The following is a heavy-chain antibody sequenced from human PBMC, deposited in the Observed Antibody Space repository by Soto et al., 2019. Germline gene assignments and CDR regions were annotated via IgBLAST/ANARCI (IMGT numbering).Heavy chain of an antibody. CDR1: GGTFSSYA. CDR2: IIPIFGTA. D-gene: IGHD3-10*01. Sequence: ASVKVSCKASGGTFSSYAISWVRQAPGQGLEWMGGIIPIFGTANYAQKSQGRVTITADESTSTAYMELSSLRSEDTAVYYCARPGPHYYGSGSSNWFDPWGQGTLVTVSS. J-gene: IGHJ5*02. CDR3: ARPGPHYYGSGSSNWFDP. V-gene: IGHV1-69*13.